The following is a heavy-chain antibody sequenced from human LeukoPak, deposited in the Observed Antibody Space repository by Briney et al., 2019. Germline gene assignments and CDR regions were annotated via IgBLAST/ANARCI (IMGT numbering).Heavy chain of an antibody. V-gene: IGHV3-48*03. J-gene: IGHJ6*04. CDR2: ISRSGSTI. Sequence: SGGSLRLSCAASGFTFSSYEMNWVRQPPGKGLEWVSYISRSGSTIYYADSVKGRFTISRDNAKNSLYLQMNSLRAEDTAVYYCARDQSRITMVRGRYGMDVWGKGTTVTVSS. CDR3: ARDQSRITMVRGRYGMDV. CDR1: GFTFSSYE. D-gene: IGHD3-10*01.